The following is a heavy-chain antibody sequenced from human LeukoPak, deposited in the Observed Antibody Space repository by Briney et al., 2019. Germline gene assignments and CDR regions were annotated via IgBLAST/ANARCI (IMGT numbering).Heavy chain of an antibody. V-gene: IGHV3-21*01. CDR2: ISSSSSYI. CDR1: GFTFSSYA. D-gene: IGHD3-22*01. Sequence: GGSLRLSCAASGFTFSSYAMKWVRQAPGKGLEWVSSISSSSSYIYYADSVKGRFTISRDNAKNSLYLQMNSLRAEDTAVYYCAREGTYYYDSSGYHLDYWGQGTLVTVSS. J-gene: IGHJ4*02. CDR3: AREGTYYYDSSGYHLDY.